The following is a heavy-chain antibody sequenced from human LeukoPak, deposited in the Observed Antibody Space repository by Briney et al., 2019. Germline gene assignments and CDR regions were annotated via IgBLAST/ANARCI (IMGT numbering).Heavy chain of an antibody. CDR1: GYSISSGYY. V-gene: IGHV4-38-2*02. CDR2: INHSGST. J-gene: IGHJ4*02. CDR3: ARRGSSGYDY. Sequence: SETLSLTCTVSGYSISSGYYWSWIRQPPGKGLEWIGEINHSGSTNYNPSLKSRVTISVDTSKNQFSLKLSSVTAADTAVYYCARRGSSGYDYWGQGTLVTVSS. D-gene: IGHD5-12*01.